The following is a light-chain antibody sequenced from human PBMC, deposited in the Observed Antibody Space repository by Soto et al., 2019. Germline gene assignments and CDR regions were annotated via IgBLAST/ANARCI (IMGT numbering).Light chain of an antibody. Sequence: ENGLTQPPGTLSLSPGERATLSCRASQSVSSRHLDWYQQRFGQAPRLLIYGASSRATGIPDRFSGSGSGKDFTLTISSLEHDYFEVQYCQKYTRLPWT. CDR2: GAS. V-gene: IGKV3-20*01. J-gene: IGKJ1*01. CDR3: QKYTRLPWT. CDR1: QSVSSRH.